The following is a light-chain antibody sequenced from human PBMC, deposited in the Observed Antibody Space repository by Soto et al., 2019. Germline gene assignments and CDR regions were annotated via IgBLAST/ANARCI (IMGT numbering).Light chain of an antibody. J-gene: IGKJ5*01. V-gene: IGKV3-15*01. CDR3: QQRSNWPPIT. CDR1: QSVSSN. CDR2: GAS. Sequence: EIAMTQSPATLSVSPGERATLYCRASQSVSSNLAWYQQKPGQAPRLLIYGASTRATGIPARFSGSGSGTDFTLTISSLQPEDFAVYHCQQRSNWPPITFGQGTRLEIK.